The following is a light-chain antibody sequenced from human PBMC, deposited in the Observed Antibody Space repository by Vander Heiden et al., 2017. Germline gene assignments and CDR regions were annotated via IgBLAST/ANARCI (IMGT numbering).Light chain of an antibody. CDR3: AAWDDSLSGPWV. V-gene: IGLV1-47*01. Sequence: QSVLTQPPLASGTPGQRVTISCSGSRSNIGSNYVYWYQQLPGTAPKLLIYRNNQRPSGVPDRFSGSKSGTSASMAISGLRSEEEADYYCAAWDDSLSGPWVFGGGTKLTVL. CDR1: RSNIGSNY. CDR2: RNN. J-gene: IGLJ3*02.